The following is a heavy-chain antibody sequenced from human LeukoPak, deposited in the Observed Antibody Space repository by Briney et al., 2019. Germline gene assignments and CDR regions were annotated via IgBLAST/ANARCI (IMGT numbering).Heavy chain of an antibody. Sequence: GGSLSLSCTASHFTFTTYWMSWVRQAPGKGLEWVANIKPDGSEKYYVDSVKGRFTISRDNAKNSLYLQMNNLRAEDTAMYYCAREFNSFLFDCSGGQCLFMSWGQGVLVTVSS. J-gene: IGHJ4*02. D-gene: IGHD2-15*01. V-gene: IGHV3-7*01. CDR1: HFTFTTYW. CDR3: AREFNSFLFDCSGGQCLFMS. CDR2: IKPDGSEK.